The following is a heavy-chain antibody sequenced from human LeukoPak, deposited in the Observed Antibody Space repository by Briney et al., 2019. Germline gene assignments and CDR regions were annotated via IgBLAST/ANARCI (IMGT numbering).Heavy chain of an antibody. CDR2: INSDGSST. Sequence: GSLRLSCAASGFTFSSYWMHWVRQAPGKGLVWVSRINSDGSSTSYADSVKGRFTISRDNAKNTLYLQMNSLRAEDTAAYYCARGDYYDSSGYNYYYYYMDVWGKGTTVTVSS. CDR1: GFTFSSYW. D-gene: IGHD3-22*01. V-gene: IGHV3-74*01. J-gene: IGHJ6*03. CDR3: ARGDYYDSSGYNYYYYYMDV.